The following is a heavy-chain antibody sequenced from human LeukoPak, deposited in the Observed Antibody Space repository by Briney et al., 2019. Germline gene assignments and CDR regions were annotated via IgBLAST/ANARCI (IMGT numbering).Heavy chain of an antibody. CDR3: ARDRGQWLPLGGMDV. J-gene: IGHJ6*02. CDR2: ISTSSTTT. D-gene: IGHD6-19*01. Sequence: GGSLRLSCVGSGFTFRIYSLNWVRQAPGKGLEWISYISTSSTTTYYADSVKGRFTISRDNSKNTLYLQMNSLRAEDTAVYYCARDRGQWLPLGGMDVWGQGTTVTVSS. CDR1: GFTFRIYS. V-gene: IGHV3-48*01.